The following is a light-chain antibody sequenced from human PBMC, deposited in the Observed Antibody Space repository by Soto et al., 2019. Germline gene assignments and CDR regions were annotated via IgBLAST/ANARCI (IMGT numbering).Light chain of an antibody. V-gene: IGKV3-20*01. CDR1: HSVSSSY. CDR3: QQYRT. J-gene: IGKJ1*01. Sequence: EIVLTPSPGTLSLSPGERATLSCRASHSVSSSYLAWYQQKPGQAPRLLIYGASSRATGIPDRFSGSGSGTDFTLTISRLEPEDFAVYYCQQYRTFGQGTKVEIK. CDR2: GAS.